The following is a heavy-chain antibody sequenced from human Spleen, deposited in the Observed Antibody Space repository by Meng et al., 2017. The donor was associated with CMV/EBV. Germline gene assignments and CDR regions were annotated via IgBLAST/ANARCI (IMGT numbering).Heavy chain of an antibody. CDR1: GGSISSGDYY. CDR3: ATYYYDSSGYYCFDY. V-gene: IGHV4-30-4*08. Sequence: QESSPGLHNPSPTLSLTYTVFGGSISSGDYYWSWIRQPPGKGLEWIGYIYYSGSTYYNPSLKSRVTISVDTSKNQFSLKLSSVTAADTAVYYCATYYYDSSGYYCFDYWGQGTLVTVFS. J-gene: IGHJ4*02. D-gene: IGHD3-22*01. CDR2: IYYSGST.